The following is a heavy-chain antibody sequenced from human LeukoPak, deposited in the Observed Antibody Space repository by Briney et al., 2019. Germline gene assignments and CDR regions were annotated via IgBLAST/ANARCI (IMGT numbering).Heavy chain of an antibody. CDR3: ARDSAGYYYDSSGYYAFDY. V-gene: IGHV1-69*01. D-gene: IGHD3-22*01. CDR2: IIPIFGTA. Sequence: SVKVSCKAFGGTFCSYAISWVRQAPGQGLEWMGGIIPIFGTANYAQKFQGRVTITADESTSTAYMELSSLRSEDTAVYYYARDSAGYYYDSSGYYAFDYWGQGTLVTVSS. CDR1: GGTFCSYA. J-gene: IGHJ4*02.